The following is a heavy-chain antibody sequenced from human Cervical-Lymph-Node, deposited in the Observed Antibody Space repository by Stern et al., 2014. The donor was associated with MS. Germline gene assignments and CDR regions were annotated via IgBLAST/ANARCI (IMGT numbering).Heavy chain of an antibody. Sequence: EVQLVESGGGLVKPGGSLRLSCAASGFTFSSYSMNWVRQAPGKGLEWVSSISSSRSYIYYADSVKGRFTISRDNAKNSLYLQMNSLRAEDTAVYYCARSRAVAGPFDYWGQGTLVTVSS. CDR3: ARSRAVAGPFDY. CDR1: GFTFSSYS. V-gene: IGHV3-21*01. J-gene: IGHJ4*02. CDR2: ISSSRSYI. D-gene: IGHD6-19*01.